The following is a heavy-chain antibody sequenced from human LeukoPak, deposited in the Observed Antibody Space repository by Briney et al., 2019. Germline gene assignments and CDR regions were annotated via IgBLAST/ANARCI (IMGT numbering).Heavy chain of an antibody. CDR2: ISSSGSTI. V-gene: IGHV3-48*04. CDR1: GFTFSSYS. Sequence: PGGSLRLSCAASGFTFSSYSMNWVRQAPGKGLEWVSYISSSGSTIYYADSVKGRFTISRDNAKNSLYLQMNSLRAEDTAVYYCARARYLLSRDAFDIWGQGTMVTVSS. D-gene: IGHD2-2*01. CDR3: ARARYLLSRDAFDI. J-gene: IGHJ3*02.